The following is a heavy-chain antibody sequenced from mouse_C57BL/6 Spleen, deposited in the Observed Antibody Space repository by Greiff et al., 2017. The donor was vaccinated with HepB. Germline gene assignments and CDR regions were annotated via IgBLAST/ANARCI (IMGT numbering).Heavy chain of an antibody. CDR3: AREGGVYYGSSLGY. Sequence: QVQLKQPGTELVKPGASVKLSCKASGYTFTSYWMHWVKQRPGQGLEWIGNINPSNGGTNYNEKFKSKATLTVDKSSSTAYMQLSSLTSEDSAVYYCAREGGVYYGSSLGYWGQGTTLTVSS. CDR2: INPSNGGT. V-gene: IGHV1-53*01. D-gene: IGHD1-1*01. CDR1: GYTFTSYW. J-gene: IGHJ2*01.